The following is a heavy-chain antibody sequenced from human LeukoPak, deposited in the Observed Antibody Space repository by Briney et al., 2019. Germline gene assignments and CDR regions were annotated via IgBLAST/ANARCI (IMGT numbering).Heavy chain of an antibody. V-gene: IGHV3-33*01. J-gene: IGHJ4*02. CDR1: GFTFSSYG. CDR2: IWYDGSNK. CDR3: ARDRGAMGAYHDY. Sequence: PGGSLRPSCAASGFTFSSYGMHWVRQAPGKGLEWVAVIWYDGSNKYYADSVKGRFTISRDNSKNTLYLQMNSLRAEDTAVYYCARDRGAMGAYHDYWGQGTLVTVSS. D-gene: IGHD1-26*01.